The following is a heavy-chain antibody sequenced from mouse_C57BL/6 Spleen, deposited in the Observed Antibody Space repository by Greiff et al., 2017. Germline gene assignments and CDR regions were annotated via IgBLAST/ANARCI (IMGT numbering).Heavy chain of an antibody. CDR3: AGAPTTVVDY. J-gene: IGHJ2*01. V-gene: IGHV1-64*01. Sequence: QVQLQQSGAELVKPGASVKLSCKASGYTFTSYWMHWVKQRPGQGLEWIGMIHPNSGSTNYNEKFKSKATLTVDTSSSASYMQLSRLTAEDAAVYYCAGAPTTVVDYWGQGTTLTVSS. D-gene: IGHD1-1*01. CDR2: IHPNSGST. CDR1: GYTFTSYW.